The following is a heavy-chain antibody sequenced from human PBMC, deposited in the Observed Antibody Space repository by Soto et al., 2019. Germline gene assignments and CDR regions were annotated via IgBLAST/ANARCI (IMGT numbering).Heavy chain of an antibody. V-gene: IGHV1-69*13. CDR1: GYTFTSYG. CDR2: IIPIFGTA. J-gene: IGHJ6*02. Sequence: SSVNFSCNASGYTFTSYGISWVRQAPGQGLEWMGGIIPIFGTANYAQKFQGRVTITADESTSTAYMELSSLRSEDTAVYYCLYCSGGSCYPATSLLCCGMDVWGQGTTVTVSS. CDR3: LYCSGGSCYPATSLLCCGMDV. D-gene: IGHD2-15*01.